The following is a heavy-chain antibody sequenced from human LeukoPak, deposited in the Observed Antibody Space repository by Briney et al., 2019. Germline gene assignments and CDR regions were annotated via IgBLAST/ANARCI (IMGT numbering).Heavy chain of an antibody. Sequence: GGSLRLSCAASGFTFDDYAMHWVRQAPGKGLEWVSGISRNSGSIGYADSVKGRFTISRDNAKNSLYLQMNSLRAEDMALYYCAKGGSGSYTHNYFDYWGQGTLVTVSS. CDR1: GFTFDDYA. CDR2: ISRNSGSI. D-gene: IGHD1-26*01. J-gene: IGHJ4*02. CDR3: AKGGSGSYTHNYFDY. V-gene: IGHV3-9*03.